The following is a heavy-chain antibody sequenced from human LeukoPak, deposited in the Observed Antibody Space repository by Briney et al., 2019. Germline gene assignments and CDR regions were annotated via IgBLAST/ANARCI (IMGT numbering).Heavy chain of an antibody. CDR2: IYPGDSDA. V-gene: IGHV5-51*01. J-gene: IGHJ4*02. Sequence: GESLKISCKGSGYSFNSYWIGWVRPMPGKGLKWMGIIYPGDSDARYSPSFQGQVTISADKSISTAYLQWSSLKASDTAMYYCARRRDLCGSYYPFDYWGQGTLVTVSS. CDR1: GYSFNSYW. CDR3: ARRRDLCGSYYPFDY. D-gene: IGHD1-26*01.